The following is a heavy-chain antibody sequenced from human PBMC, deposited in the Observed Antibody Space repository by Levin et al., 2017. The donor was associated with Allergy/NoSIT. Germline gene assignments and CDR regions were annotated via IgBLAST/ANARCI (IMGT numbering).Heavy chain of an antibody. CDR3: ATERQLLLDYYYYGMDV. Sequence: GESLKISCKVSGYTLTELSMHWVRQAPGKGLEWMGGFDPEDGETIYAQKFQGRVTMTEDTSTDTAYMELSSLRSEDTAVYYCATERQLLLDYYYYGMDVWGQGTTVTVSS. D-gene: IGHD2-2*01. V-gene: IGHV1-24*01. J-gene: IGHJ6*02. CDR1: GYTLTELS. CDR2: FDPEDGET.